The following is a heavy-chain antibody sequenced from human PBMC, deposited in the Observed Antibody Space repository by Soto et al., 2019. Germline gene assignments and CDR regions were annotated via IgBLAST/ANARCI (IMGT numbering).Heavy chain of an antibody. V-gene: IGHV4-4*02. CDR3: ARVGHTIFGVVVTFDI. CDR1: GGSISSSNW. J-gene: IGHJ3*02. D-gene: IGHD3-3*01. CDR2: IYHSGST. Sequence: SETLSLTCAVSGGSISSSNWWSWVRQPPGKGLEWIGEIYHSGSTNYNPSLKSRVAISVDKSKNQFSLKLSSVTAADTAVYYCARVGHTIFGVVVTFDIWGQGTMVTVSS.